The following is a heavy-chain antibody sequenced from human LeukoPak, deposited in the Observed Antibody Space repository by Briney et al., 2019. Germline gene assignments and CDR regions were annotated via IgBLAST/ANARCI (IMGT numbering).Heavy chain of an antibody. J-gene: IGHJ3*02. CDR2: ISGSGGSK. CDR3: AKDLYDYVWGSPAFDI. D-gene: IGHD3-16*01. V-gene: IGHV3-23*01. Sequence: GGSLRLSCAASGFTFSSYAMSWVRQAPGKGLEWVSAISGSGGSKYYADSVKGRSTISRDNSKNTLYLQMNSLRAEDTAVYYCAKDLYDYVWGSPAFDIWGQGTMVTVSS. CDR1: GFTFSSYA.